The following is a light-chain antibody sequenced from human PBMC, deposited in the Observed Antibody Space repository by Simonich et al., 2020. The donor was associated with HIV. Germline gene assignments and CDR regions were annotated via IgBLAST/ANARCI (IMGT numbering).Light chain of an antibody. CDR1: SSDVGNFNL. V-gene: IGLV2-23*01. CDR3: CSFEGTSTFWV. J-gene: IGLJ3*02. Sequence: QSALTQPASVSGSPGQSITISCTATSSDVGNFNLVSWYQQHPGKAPKLIIFEGSKLPSGVSNRFSGSKSGNTGSLTISGLQAEDEADYCCCSFEGTSTFWVFGGGTKLTVL. CDR2: EGS.